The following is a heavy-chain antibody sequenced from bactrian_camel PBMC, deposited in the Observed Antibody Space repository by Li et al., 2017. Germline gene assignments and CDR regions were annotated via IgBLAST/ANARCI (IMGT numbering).Heavy chain of an antibody. D-gene: IGHD6*01. J-gene: IGHJ4*01. Sequence: HVQLVESGGGSVEAGGSLRLSCAASGATWSVACMAWFRQVPRKGREGVAAINPAGRSYYADSVKGRFTVSQDNAKNALNLQMNSLNPEDTAMYYCAAGRGYGRSWKSSCDRANFTYWGQGTQVTVS. V-gene: IGHV3S53*01. CDR2: INPAGRS. CDR1: GATWSVAC. CDR3: AAGRGYGRSWKSSCDRANFTY.